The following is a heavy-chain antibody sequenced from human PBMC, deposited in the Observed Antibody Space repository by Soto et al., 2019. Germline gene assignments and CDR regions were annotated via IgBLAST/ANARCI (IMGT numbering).Heavy chain of an antibody. V-gene: IGHV4-39*01. CDR1: GGSISSGDYY. D-gene: IGHD3-16*02. CDR3: ARQPLTMITFGGVIVYFDY. J-gene: IGHJ4*02. CDR2: IYYSGST. Sequence: PSETLSLTCTVSGGSISSGDYYWSWSRQPPGKGLEWIGSIYYSGSTYYNPSLKSRVTISVDTSKNQFSLKLSSVTAADTAVYYCARQPLTMITFGGVIVYFDYWGQGTLVTVSS.